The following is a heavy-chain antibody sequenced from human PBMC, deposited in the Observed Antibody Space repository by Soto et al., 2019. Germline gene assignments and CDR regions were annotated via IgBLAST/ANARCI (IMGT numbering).Heavy chain of an antibody. CDR1: GFTFSSYA. CDR3: ARAGSGSGYSFFCAFDI. CDR2: ISYDGSNK. V-gene: IGHV3-30-3*01. D-gene: IGHD2-15*01. J-gene: IGHJ3*02. Sequence: QVQLVESGGGVVQPGRSLRLSCAASGFTFSSYAMHWVRQAPGKGLVGVAVISYDGSNKYYADSVKGRFTITRDNSKNTLYLQMNSLRDEDTAVYYCARAGSGSGYSFFCAFDIGGQGTIVTVSS.